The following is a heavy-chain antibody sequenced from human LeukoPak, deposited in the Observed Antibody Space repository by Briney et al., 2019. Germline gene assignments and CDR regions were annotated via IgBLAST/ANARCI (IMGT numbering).Heavy chain of an antibody. V-gene: IGHV3-74*01. CDR1: GFTFGTHD. D-gene: IGHD1-26*01. CDR3: ARDLLGDSGSYLRHPNGPPFDY. CDR2: INSDGSST. Sequence: GSLRLSCAASGFTFGTHDTQWVRQAPGKGLVWVSRINSDGSSTSYADSVKGRFTISRDNAKNTLYLQMNSLRAEDTAVYYCARDLLGDSGSYLRHPNGPPFDYWGQGTLVTVSS. J-gene: IGHJ4*02.